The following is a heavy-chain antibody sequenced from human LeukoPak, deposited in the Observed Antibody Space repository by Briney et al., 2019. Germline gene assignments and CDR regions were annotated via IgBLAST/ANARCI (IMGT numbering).Heavy chain of an antibody. D-gene: IGHD6-19*01. CDR3: ARDLGAVAARFDY. CDR1: GYTFTGYY. V-gene: IGHV1-2*02. Sequence: ASVKVSCKASGYTFTGYYMHWVRQAPGQGLEWMGWINPNSGGTNYAQKFQGRVTMTRDTSISTACMELSRLRSDDTAVYYCARDLGAVAARFDYWGQGTLVTVSS. CDR2: INPNSGGT. J-gene: IGHJ4*02.